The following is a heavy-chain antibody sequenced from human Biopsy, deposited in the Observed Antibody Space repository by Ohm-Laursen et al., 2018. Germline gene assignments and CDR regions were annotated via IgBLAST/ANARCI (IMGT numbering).Heavy chain of an antibody. CDR3: AKEAFQSPGSYAFDL. D-gene: IGHD3-16*01. Sequence: SLRLSCAASGFSFSLYAMHWVRQAPGKGLEWVALIAYDGSYTKYTDSVKGRFIISRDNLRNKVDLQMSSLRADDTAVYFCAKEAFQSPGSYAFDLWGQGTTVLVPS. CDR2: IAYDGSYT. V-gene: IGHV3-30*18. CDR1: GFSFSLYA. J-gene: IGHJ6*02.